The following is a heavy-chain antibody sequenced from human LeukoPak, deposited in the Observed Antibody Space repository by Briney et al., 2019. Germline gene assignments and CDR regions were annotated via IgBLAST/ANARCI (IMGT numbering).Heavy chain of an antibody. D-gene: IGHD2-21*01. CDR3: ARAYCAGDCYDRFAFEI. Sequence: PGGSLTLSCAASGFTFSTYSMNWLRQAPGKGLEWVSYISSSISSIYYADSVKGRFTISRDNAKNSLYLQMNSLRDEDTAVYYCARAYCAGDCYDRFAFEIWGQGTMVTVSS. CDR1: GFTFSTYS. CDR2: ISSSISSI. J-gene: IGHJ3*02. V-gene: IGHV3-48*02.